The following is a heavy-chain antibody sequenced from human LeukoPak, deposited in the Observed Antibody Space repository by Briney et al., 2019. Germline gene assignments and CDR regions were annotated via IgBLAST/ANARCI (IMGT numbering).Heavy chain of an antibody. D-gene: IGHD2-21*01. CDR1: GYSSSSGYY. CDR2: IYHSGST. Sequence: SETLTLTCTVSGYSSSSGYYWGWIRQPPGKGLEWIGSIYHSGSTYYNPSLKSRVTISVDTSKNQFSLKLSSVTAADTAVYYCARWGLLSKYYFDYWGQGTLVTVSS. V-gene: IGHV4-38-2*02. J-gene: IGHJ4*02. CDR3: ARWGLLSKYYFDY.